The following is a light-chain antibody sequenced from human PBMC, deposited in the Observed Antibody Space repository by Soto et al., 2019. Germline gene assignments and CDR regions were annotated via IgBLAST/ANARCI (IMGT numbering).Light chain of an antibody. J-gene: IGLJ2*01. Sequence: QSALTQPPSASGSPGQSVTISCTGTSSNVGGYNYVSWYQQHPGKAPKLMIYEVSKRPSGVPDRFSGSKSGNTASLTVSGLQAEDEADYYCSSYAGSHVVFGGCTQLTVL. CDR1: SSNVGGYNY. CDR2: EVS. CDR3: SSYAGSHVV. V-gene: IGLV2-8*01.